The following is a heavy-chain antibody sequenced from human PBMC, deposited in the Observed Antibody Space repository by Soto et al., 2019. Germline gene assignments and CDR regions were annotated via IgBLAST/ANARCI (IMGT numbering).Heavy chain of an antibody. Sequence: ASVKVSCKASGYTFTSYAMHWVRQAPGQRLEWMGWINAGNGNTKYSQKFQGRVTITRDTSASTAYMELSSLRSEDTAVYYCARDKVLRFSSYYCGMDVWGQGTTVTVS. V-gene: IGHV1-3*01. CDR2: INAGNGNT. D-gene: IGHD3-3*01. CDR3: ARDKVLRFSSYYCGMDV. CDR1: GYTFTSYA. J-gene: IGHJ6*02.